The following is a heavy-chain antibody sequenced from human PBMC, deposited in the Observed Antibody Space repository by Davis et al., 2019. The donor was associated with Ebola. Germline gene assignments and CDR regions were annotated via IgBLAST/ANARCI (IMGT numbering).Heavy chain of an antibody. CDR3: ARGDWNYPYYYYGMDV. J-gene: IGHJ6*02. CDR1: GGTVSSGSYY. D-gene: IGHD1-7*01. V-gene: IGHV4-61*01. Sequence: SETLSLTCTVSGGTVSSGSYYWSWIRQPPGKGLEWIVYNYYSGSTNYNPSLKSRVTISVDTSKNQFSLKLSSVTAADTAVYYCARGDWNYPYYYYGMDVWGQGTTVTVSS. CDR2: NYYSGST.